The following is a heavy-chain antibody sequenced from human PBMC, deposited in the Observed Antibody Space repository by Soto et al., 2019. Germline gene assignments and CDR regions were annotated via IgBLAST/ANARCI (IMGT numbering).Heavy chain of an antibody. CDR2: ISAYNGNT. CDR1: GYACTSYA. D-gene: IGHD2-2*01. J-gene: IGHJ4*02. V-gene: IGHV1-18*01. CDR3: ARGPRYEVDY. Sequence: QVQLVQYGAEVKKPGASVKVSCKASGYACTSYAISWVRLAHGQGLEWMGWISAYNGNTNYAQKLQGRVTMTTDTSSSTTYMELRSLRSDDTAVYYCARGPRYEVDYWGQGTLVTVSS.